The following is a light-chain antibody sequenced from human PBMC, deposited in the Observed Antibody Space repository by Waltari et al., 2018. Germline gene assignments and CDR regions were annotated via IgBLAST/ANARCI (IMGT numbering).Light chain of an antibody. CDR3: CSYAGHSTFV. CDR1: NRDPGSFNL. V-gene: IGLV2-23*02. J-gene: IGLJ3*02. Sequence: QSALTQPASVSGSPGQSITTSCTGSNRDPGSFNLVPWYQQLSNTAPKLIIYETTKRPSGVSDRISGSQSGNTASLTISGLQTEDEADYYCCSYAGHSTFVFGGGTRLTVL. CDR2: ETT.